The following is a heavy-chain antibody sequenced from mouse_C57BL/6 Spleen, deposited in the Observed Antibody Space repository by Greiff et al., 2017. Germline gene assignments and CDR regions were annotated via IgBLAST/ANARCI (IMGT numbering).Heavy chain of an antibody. CDR1: GYAFTNYL. CDR2: INTGSGGT. V-gene: IGHV1-54*01. J-gene: IGHJ3*01. Sequence: QVQLQQSGAELVRPGTSVKVSCKASGYAFTNYLIEWVKQRPGQGLEWIGVINTGSGGTNYNEKFKGKATLTADKSSSTAYMQLSSLTSEDSAVYFCAREGGSSYFAYWGRGTLVTVSA. CDR3: AREGGSSYFAY. D-gene: IGHD1-1*01.